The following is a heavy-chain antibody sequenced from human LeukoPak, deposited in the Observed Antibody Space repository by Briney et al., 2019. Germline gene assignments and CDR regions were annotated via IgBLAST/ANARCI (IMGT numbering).Heavy chain of an antibody. CDR1: GFTVSSNY. Sequence: GGSLRLSCAASGFTVSSNYMSWVRQAPGKGLEWVSVIYSGGNTYYADSVKGRFTISRDNSKNTLYLQMTSLRAEDTAVYYCARADYYDSSGYNDYWGQGTLVTVSS. D-gene: IGHD3-22*01. V-gene: IGHV3-53*01. CDR3: ARADYYDSSGYNDY. CDR2: IYSGGNT. J-gene: IGHJ4*02.